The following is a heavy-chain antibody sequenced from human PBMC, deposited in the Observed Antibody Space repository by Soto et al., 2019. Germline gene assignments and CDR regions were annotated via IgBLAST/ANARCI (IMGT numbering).Heavy chain of an antibody. CDR3: VKYHHEGWYASFDF. CDR1: RFPFSSYA. J-gene: IGHJ4*02. D-gene: IGHD2-15*01. CDR2: ISGSGSST. V-gene: IGHV3-23*01. Sequence: GGSLRLSCAAARFPFSSYAMSWVRQAPGKGLEWVSSISGSGSSTYNADSVKGRFTFSRDNSKNTLYLQMNSLRTDDTAVYYCVKYHHEGWYASFDFGGQGPLAPVSS.